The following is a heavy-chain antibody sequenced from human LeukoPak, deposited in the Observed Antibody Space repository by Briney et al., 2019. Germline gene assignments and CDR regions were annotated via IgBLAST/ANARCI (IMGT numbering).Heavy chain of an antibody. CDR1: GGSFSGYY. CDR3: ARGSLVVVAAPPDY. CDR2: INHSGST. J-gene: IGHJ4*02. V-gene: IGHV4-34*01. D-gene: IGHD2-15*01. Sequence: PSETLSLTCAVYGGSFSGYYWSWIRQPPGKGLEWIGEINHSGSTNYNPSLKSRVTISVDTSKNQFSLKLSSVTAADTAVYYCARGSLVVVAAPPDYWGQGTLVTVSS.